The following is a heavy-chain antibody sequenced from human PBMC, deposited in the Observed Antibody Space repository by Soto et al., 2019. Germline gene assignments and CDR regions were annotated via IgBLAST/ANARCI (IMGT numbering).Heavy chain of an antibody. D-gene: IGHD6-13*01. J-gene: IGHJ6*02. V-gene: IGHV5-10-1*01. CDR1: GYSFTSYW. CDR3: ARLPDSSSWTVGVSWEYYYYGMDV. Sequence: PGESLKISCKGSGYSFTSYWISWVRQMPGKGLEWMGRIDPSDSYTNYSPSFQGHVTISADKSISTVSLQWSSLKASDTAMYYCARLPDSSSWTVGVSWEYYYYGMDVWGQGTTVTVSS. CDR2: IDPSDSYT.